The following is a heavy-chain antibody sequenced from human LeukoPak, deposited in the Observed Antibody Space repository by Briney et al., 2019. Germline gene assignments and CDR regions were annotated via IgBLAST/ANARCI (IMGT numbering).Heavy chain of an antibody. V-gene: IGHV3-21*01. CDR3: ASGVAATPFDY. Sequence: GGSLRLSCAASGFTFSSYSMDWVRQAPGKGLEWVSSISSSSSYIYYADSVKGRFTISRDNAKNSLYLQMNSLRAEDTAVYYCASGVAATPFDYWGQGTLVTVSS. J-gene: IGHJ4*02. D-gene: IGHD2-15*01. CDR2: ISSSSSYI. CDR1: GFTFSSYS.